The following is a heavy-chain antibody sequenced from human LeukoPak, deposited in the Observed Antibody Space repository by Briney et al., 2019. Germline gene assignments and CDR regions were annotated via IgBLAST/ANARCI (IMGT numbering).Heavy chain of an antibody. D-gene: IGHD2/OR15-2a*01. Sequence: GGSLRLSCVASGFIVSSNYMSWVRQPPGKGLEWVSLLYSDGSAFYADSVKGRFTISRDNSKNTVYLQMNMLRAEDTAVYYCARDSSSFPNYFDYWGQGTLVTVSS. J-gene: IGHJ4*02. CDR3: ARDSSSFPNYFDY. CDR2: LYSDGSA. V-gene: IGHV3-53*01. CDR1: GFIVSSNY.